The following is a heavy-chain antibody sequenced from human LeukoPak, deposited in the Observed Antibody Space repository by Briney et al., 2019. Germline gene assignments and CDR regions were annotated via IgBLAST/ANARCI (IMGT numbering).Heavy chain of an antibody. CDR1: GYTFTDYY. V-gene: IGHV1-2*02. J-gene: IGHJ4*02. CDR2: INPNNGDT. CDR3: ARGRNIAVGGTSLVAH. Sequence: ASVKVSCKASGYTFTDYYMRWVRQAPGQGLEWMGWINPNNGDTSYAQKFQGRVTMTRDTSISTAYMELSSLRSDDTAVYYCARGRNIAVGGTSLVAHWGQGTLVTVSS. D-gene: IGHD6-13*01.